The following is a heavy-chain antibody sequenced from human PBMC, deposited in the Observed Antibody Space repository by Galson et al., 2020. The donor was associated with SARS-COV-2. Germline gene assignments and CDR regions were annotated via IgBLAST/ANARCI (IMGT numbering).Heavy chain of an antibody. CDR2: IRSSSGTI. D-gene: IGHD1-1*01. CDR1: GFTYSRYT. J-gene: IGHJ4*02. CDR3: ATERLEY. V-gene: IGHV3-48*04. Sequence: GGYQRLSCAASGFTYSRYTMHWVRQSPEKGLEFVAHIRSSSGTIYYADSVKGRFTISRDNAKSSLYLQLNSLRVEDTAVYYCATERLEYWGQATLFTVAS.